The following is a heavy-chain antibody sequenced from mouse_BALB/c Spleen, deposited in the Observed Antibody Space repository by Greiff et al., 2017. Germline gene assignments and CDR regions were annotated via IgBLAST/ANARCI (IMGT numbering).Heavy chain of an antibody. CDR2: IWSGGST. J-gene: IGHJ1*01. D-gene: IGHD2-14*01. CDR3: APNRYWYFDV. Sequence: VQLQQSGPGLVQPSQSLSITCTVSGFSLTSYGVHWVRQSPGKGLEWLGVIWSGGSTDYNAAFISRLSISKDNSKSQVFFKMNSLQANDTAIYYCAPNRYWYFDVWGAGTTVTVSS. CDR1: GFSLTSYG. V-gene: IGHV2-2*02.